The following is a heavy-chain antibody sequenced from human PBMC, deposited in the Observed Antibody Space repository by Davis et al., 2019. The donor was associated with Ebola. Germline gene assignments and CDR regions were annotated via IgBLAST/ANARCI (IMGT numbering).Heavy chain of an antibody. J-gene: IGHJ4*02. CDR1: GFTFSNYD. D-gene: IGHD6-19*01. CDR3: TRVGYSSGWDY. CDR2: IGAAGDT. Sequence: GGSLRLSCAASGFTFSNYDMHWARQTSGKGLEWVSVIGAAGDTYYSDSVKGRFTISRENAKSSLYLQMNSLRVEDTAVYYCTRVGYSSGWDYWGQGTLVTVSS. V-gene: IGHV3-13*01.